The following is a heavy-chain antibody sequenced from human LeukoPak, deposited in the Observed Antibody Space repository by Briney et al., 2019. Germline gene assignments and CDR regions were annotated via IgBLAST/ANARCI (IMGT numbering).Heavy chain of an antibody. J-gene: IGHJ4*02. CDR1: DYSIINGYY. CDR2: VYHSGNT. V-gene: IGHV4-38-2*01. D-gene: IGHD3-22*01. Sequence: SETLSLTCAVSDYSIINGYYWGWIRQPPGKGLEWIGCVYHSGNTYHNPSLKSRVTISVDTSKNHFSLSLSSVTAADTAVFYCVRVTLSGVSDYWGQGALVTVSS. CDR3: VRVTLSGVSDY.